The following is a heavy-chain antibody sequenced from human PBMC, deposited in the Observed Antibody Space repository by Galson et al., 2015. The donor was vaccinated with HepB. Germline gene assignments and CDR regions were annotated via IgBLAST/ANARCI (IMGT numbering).Heavy chain of an antibody. Sequence: SLRLSCAASGFIFSGSAMHWVRQASGKGLEWVASISFDGRKTYYVDSVQGRFTISRDNSNNTLYLQMNSLRAEDTAVYYCAKDGLYCSSANCYHYYYYYYGMDVWGQGTTVTVSS. CDR1: GFIFSGSA. V-gene: IGHV3-30*04. CDR2: ISFDGRKT. CDR3: AKDGLYCSSANCYHYYYYYYGMDV. J-gene: IGHJ6*02. D-gene: IGHD2-2*01.